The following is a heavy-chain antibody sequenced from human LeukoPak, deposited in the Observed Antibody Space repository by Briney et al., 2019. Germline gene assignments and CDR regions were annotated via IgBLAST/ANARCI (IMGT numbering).Heavy chain of an antibody. D-gene: IGHD6-25*01. CDR1: GFTFSSHA. Sequence: PGGSLRLSCAGFTFSSHAMHWVRQAPGKGLEWVAVTSYDGTTKYYADSVKGRFTISRDNSNNTLYLQLDSLRGEDTAVYYCARERLRPYFDYWGQGTLVTVSS. J-gene: IGHJ4*02. V-gene: IGHV3-30-3*01. CDR2: TSYDGTTK. CDR3: ARERLRPYFDY.